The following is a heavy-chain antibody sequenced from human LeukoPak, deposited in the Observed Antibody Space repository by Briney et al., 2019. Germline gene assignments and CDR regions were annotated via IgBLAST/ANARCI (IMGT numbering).Heavy chain of an antibody. J-gene: IGHJ5*02. V-gene: IGHV3-7*04. CDR2: INQDGSEK. CDR3: AREIPVAGKRSWFDP. CDR1: GFTLSVYW. Sequence: PGGSLRLSCVASGFTLSVYWMTWVRQAPGKGLECVANINQDGSEKNYVDSVRGRFTISRDNAKNSPYLYMNSLRAEDTAIYYCAREIPVAGKRSWFDPWGQGTLVTVSS. D-gene: IGHD6-19*01.